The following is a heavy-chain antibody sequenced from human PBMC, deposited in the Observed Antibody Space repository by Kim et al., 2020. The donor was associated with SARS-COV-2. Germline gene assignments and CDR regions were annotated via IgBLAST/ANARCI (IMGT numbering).Heavy chain of an antibody. CDR2: INHSGST. Sequence: SETLSLTCAVYGGSFSGYYWSWIRQPPGKGLEWIGEINHSGSTNYNPSLKSRVTISVDTSKNQFSLKLSSVTAADTAVYYCARERVRTSRGSSWSGPDYWGQGTLVTVSS. CDR3: ARERVRTSRGSSWSGPDY. V-gene: IGHV4-34*01. J-gene: IGHJ4*02. CDR1: GGSFSGYY. D-gene: IGHD2-2*01.